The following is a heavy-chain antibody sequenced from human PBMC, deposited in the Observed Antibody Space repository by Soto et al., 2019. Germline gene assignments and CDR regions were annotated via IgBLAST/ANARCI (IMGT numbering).Heavy chain of an antibody. Sequence: EVQLVQSGAEVRKPGESLKISCMGSRYTFTDYWIGWVRQIPGKGLEWMGIIYPDDSDVRYSPSFQGQVTMSVDKSSNTAYLQWTSLKASDTAIYYCARQSSDTYSDYFDPWGQGTLVTVSS. CDR2: IYPDDSDV. CDR1: RYTFTDYW. J-gene: IGHJ5*02. CDR3: ARQSSDTYSDYFDP. D-gene: IGHD2-15*01. V-gene: IGHV5-51*01.